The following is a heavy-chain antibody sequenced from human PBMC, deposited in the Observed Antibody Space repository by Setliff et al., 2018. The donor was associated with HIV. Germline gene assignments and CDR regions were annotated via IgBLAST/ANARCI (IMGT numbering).Heavy chain of an antibody. J-gene: IGHJ2*01. Sequence: PSETLSLTCTVSGGSISSSSYYWGWIRQPPGKGLEWIGSIYYTGSASYNPSLKSRVSMSVDTSKNQFSLKLNSVTAADTAVYYCARRKYSSSGGYFDLWGRGILVTVSS. CDR3: ARRKYSSSGGYFDL. D-gene: IGHD6-13*01. CDR2: IYYTGSA. CDR1: GGSISSSSYY. V-gene: IGHV4-39*01.